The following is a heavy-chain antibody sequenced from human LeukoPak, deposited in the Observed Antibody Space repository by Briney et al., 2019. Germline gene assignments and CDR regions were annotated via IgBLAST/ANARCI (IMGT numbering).Heavy chain of an antibody. CDR2: IYRSGTT. V-gene: IGHV4-4*07. CDR3: ALLGSSALDY. Sequence: PSETLSLTCTVSGGSISSYYWSWIRQPPGKGLEWIGRIYRSGTTYYNSSLKSRLTMSVDTSKNQFSLKLRSVTAADTALYFCALLGSSALDYWGHGTLVTVSS. D-gene: IGHD3-22*01. CDR1: GGSISSYY. J-gene: IGHJ4*01.